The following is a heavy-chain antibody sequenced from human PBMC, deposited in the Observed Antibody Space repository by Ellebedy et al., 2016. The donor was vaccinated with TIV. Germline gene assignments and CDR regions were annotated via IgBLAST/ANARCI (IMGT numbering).Heavy chain of an antibody. V-gene: IGHV1-2*02. Sequence: AASVKVSCKASGGTFSSYAISWVRQAPGQGLEWMGWINPNSDVTNYAQKFQGRVTMTRDTSIMTVYMELNYLRSDDTAVYYCARDGELGLRVSIDYWGQGTLVTVSS. J-gene: IGHJ4*02. CDR1: GGTFSSYA. D-gene: IGHD7-27*01. CDR2: INPNSDVT. CDR3: ARDGELGLRVSIDY.